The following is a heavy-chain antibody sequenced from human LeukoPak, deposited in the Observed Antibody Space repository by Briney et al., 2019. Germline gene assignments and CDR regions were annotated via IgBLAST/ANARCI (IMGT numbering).Heavy chain of an antibody. J-gene: IGHJ4*02. Sequence: ASVKVSCKASGGTFSSYAISWVRQAPGQGLEWMGLISAYIGNTNYAQKLQGRVTMTTDTSTSTAYMELRSLRSDDTAVYYCARLYIAATGHRVYYFDYWGQGTLVTVSS. V-gene: IGHV1-18*01. CDR1: GGTFSSYA. CDR3: ARLYIAATGHRVYYFDY. CDR2: ISAYIGNT. D-gene: IGHD6-13*01.